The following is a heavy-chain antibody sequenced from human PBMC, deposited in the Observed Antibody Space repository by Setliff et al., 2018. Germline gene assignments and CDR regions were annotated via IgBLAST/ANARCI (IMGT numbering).Heavy chain of an antibody. CDR1: GYTFTSYD. CDR2: MNPNSGNT. Sequence: ASVKVSCKASGYTFTSYDINWVRQATGQGLEWMGWMNPNSGNTGYAQKFRGRVTITRDTSTSTAYMELRSLRSDDTAVYYCARGYSYGPFGYWGQGTLVTVPQ. V-gene: IGHV1-8*03. CDR3: ARGYSYGPFGY. J-gene: IGHJ4*02. D-gene: IGHD5-18*01.